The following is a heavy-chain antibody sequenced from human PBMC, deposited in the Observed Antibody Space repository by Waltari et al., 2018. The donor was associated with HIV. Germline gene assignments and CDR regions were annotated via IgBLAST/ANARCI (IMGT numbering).Heavy chain of an antibody. CDR2: IFYSGTT. CDR1: GGSISPSF. V-gene: IGHV4-59*01. CDR3: ARSRAAAGLDY. J-gene: IGHJ4*02. D-gene: IGHD6-13*01. Sequence: QVQLQESGPGLVKPSETLSLTCTVSGGSISPSFWSWIRQPPGKGLEWIGYIFYSGTTNYNPSLKSRVSISVDTSKNQFSLKLSSVTAADTAVYYCARSRAAAGLDYWGQGALVTVSS.